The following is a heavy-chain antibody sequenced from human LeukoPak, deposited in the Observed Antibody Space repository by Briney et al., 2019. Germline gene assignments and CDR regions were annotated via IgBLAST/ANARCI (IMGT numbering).Heavy chain of an antibody. Sequence: PSQTLSLTCTVSGGSISSGDYYWGWIRRPPGKGLEWIGNIFHSGNTYYNPSLQSRVTISVDTSKNQFSLKLSSVTAADTAVYHCATLSALGSPFNIWGQGTLVTVSS. D-gene: IGHD1-26*01. CDR1: GGSISSGDYY. J-gene: IGHJ3*02. CDR2: IFHSGNT. V-gene: IGHV4-39*07. CDR3: ATLSALGSPFNI.